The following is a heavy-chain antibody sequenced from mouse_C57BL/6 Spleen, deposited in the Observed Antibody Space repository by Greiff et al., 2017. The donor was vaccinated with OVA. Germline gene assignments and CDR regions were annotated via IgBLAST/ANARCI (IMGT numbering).Heavy chain of an antibody. J-gene: IGHJ2*01. V-gene: IGHV14-4*01. CDR2: IDPENGDT. CDR3: TTGVTTPFDD. D-gene: IGHD2-2*01. Sequence: EVQLQQSGAELVRPGASVKLSCTASGFNIKDDYMHWVKQRPEQGLEWIGWIDPENGDTEYASKFQGKATITADTSSNTAYLQLSSLTSEDTAVYYCTTGVTTPFDDWGQGTTLTVSS. CDR1: GFNIKDDY.